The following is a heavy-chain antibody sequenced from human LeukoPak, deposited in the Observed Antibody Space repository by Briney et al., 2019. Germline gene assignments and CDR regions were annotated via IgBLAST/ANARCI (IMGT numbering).Heavy chain of an antibody. V-gene: IGHV4-39*01. CDR3: ARLYYYDAGGYPNP. J-gene: IGHJ5*02. CDR1: GDSITSSTYY. CDR2: IYYTGST. D-gene: IGHD3-22*01. Sequence: SETLSLTCTVSGDSITSSTYYWGWIRQPPGKGLGWIGSIYYTGSTYYNPSLQSRVTISVDTSKNQFSLKLRSVTAADTAVYYCARLYYYDAGGYPNPWGQGTLVTVSS.